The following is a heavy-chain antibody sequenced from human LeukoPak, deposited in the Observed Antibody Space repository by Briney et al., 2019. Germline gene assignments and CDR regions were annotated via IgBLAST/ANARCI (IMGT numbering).Heavy chain of an antibody. CDR2: IYYSGST. CDR3: ARAVQLERPPPLIGYYYMDV. Sequence: SETLSLTCTVSGGSISSYYWSWIRQPPGKGLEWIGYIYYSGSTNYNPSLKSRVTISVDTSKNQFSLKLSSVTAADTAVYHCARAVQLERPPPLIGYYYMDVWGKGTTVTVSS. CDR1: GGSISSYY. V-gene: IGHV4-59*01. D-gene: IGHD1-1*01. J-gene: IGHJ6*03.